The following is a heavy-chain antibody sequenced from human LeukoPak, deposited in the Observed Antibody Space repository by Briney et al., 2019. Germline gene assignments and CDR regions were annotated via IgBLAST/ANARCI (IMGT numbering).Heavy chain of an antibody. CDR2: ISRSGSTR. J-gene: IGHJ5*02. Sequence: PGGSLRLSCAISGFTFSACELTWVRQAPGKGLEWVSYISRSGSTRYYADSVKGRLTISRDNAKNSLYLQMNSLRAEDTAVYYCAKCSGGNCYHSDDHWGQGTLVTVSP. D-gene: IGHD2-15*01. CDR3: AKCSGGNCYHSDDH. CDR1: GFTFSACE. V-gene: IGHV3-48*03.